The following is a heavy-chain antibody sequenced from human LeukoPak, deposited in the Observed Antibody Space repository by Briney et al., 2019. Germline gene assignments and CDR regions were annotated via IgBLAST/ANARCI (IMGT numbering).Heavy chain of an antibody. D-gene: IGHD5-12*01. CDR2: IYYSGST. V-gene: IGHV4-39*01. J-gene: IGHJ4*02. Sequence: SETLSLTCTVSGGSISSSSYYWGWIRQPPGKGLEWIGSIYYSGSTYYNPSLKSRVTISVDTSKNQFSLKLSSVTAADTAVYYCARYDSGYDDYWGQGALVTVSS. CDR3: ARYDSGYDDY. CDR1: GGSISSSSYY.